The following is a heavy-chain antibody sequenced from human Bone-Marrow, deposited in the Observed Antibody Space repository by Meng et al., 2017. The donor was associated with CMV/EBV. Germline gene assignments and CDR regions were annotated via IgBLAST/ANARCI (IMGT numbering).Heavy chain of an antibody. V-gene: IGHV3-7*01. Sequence: GGSLRLSWSASGFTFSSYWMSWVRQAPGKGLEWVANIKQDGSEKYYVDSVKGRFTISRDNSKNTLYLQMNSLRAEDTAVYYCAKDLPTQWRVGGDAFDTWGQGTMVTVSS. CDR3: AKDLPTQWRVGGDAFDT. CDR1: GFTFSSYW. CDR2: IKQDGSEK. D-gene: IGHD6-19*01. J-gene: IGHJ3*02.